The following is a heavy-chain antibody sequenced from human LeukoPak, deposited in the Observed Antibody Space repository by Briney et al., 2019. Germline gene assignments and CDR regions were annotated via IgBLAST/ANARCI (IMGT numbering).Heavy chain of an antibody. J-gene: IGHJ4*02. Sequence: GGSLRLSCAASGFTFSSYAMSWVRQAPGKGLEWVSAISGSGGSTYYADSVRGRFTISRDNSKNTLYLQMNSLRAEDTAVYYCAKHVSGSLFYFDYWGQRTLVTVSS. V-gene: IGHV3-23*01. CDR1: GFTFSSYA. D-gene: IGHD3-10*01. CDR3: AKHVSGSLFYFDY. CDR2: ISGSGGST.